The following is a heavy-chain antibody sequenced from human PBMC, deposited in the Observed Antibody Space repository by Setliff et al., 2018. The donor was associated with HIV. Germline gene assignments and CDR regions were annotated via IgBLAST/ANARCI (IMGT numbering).Heavy chain of an antibody. CDR3: ARTPEDYDQYFFDR. V-gene: IGHV4-4*09. Sequence: SETLSLTCTVSGASFSNFYWSWIRQPPGKGLEWIGYIYTSGSTNYNPSLEGRVTISVDTSKNQFSLKLSSVTAADTAVYYCARTPEDYDQYFFDRWGQGTLVTVSS. CDR2: IYTSGST. CDR1: GASFSNFY. J-gene: IGHJ4*02. D-gene: IGHD3-22*01.